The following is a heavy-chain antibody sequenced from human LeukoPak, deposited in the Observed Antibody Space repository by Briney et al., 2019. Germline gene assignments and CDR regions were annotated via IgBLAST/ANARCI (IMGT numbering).Heavy chain of an antibody. J-gene: IGHJ4*02. D-gene: IGHD5-12*01. CDR3: ARDQGGYDYPPDH. V-gene: IGHV3-21*01. CDR1: GFTFSSYT. Sequence: PGGSLRLSCAASGFTFSSYTMNWVRQAPGKGLEWVSYISSHSNYIYYADSVKGRFTISRDNAKNSLYLQMDSLRAEDTSMYYCARDQGGYDYPPDHWGQGILVTVSS. CDR2: ISSHSNYI.